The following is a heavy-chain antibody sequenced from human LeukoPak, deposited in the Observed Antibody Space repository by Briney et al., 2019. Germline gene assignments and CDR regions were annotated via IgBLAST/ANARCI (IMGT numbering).Heavy chain of an antibody. D-gene: IGHD1-26*01. CDR1: GFTFSNYG. CDR3: ARDSASTPLDY. V-gene: IGHV3-33*01. J-gene: IGHJ4*02. Sequence: GSLRLSCAASGFTFSNYGMHWVRQAPGKGLEWVAVIWYDGSNKYCADSVKGRFTISRDNSKNTVYLQMNSLRAEDTAVYYCARDSASTPLDYWGQGTLVTVSS. CDR2: IWYDGSNK.